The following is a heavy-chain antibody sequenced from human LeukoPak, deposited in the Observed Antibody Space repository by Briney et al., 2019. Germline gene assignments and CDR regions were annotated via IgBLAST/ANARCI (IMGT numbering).Heavy chain of an antibody. J-gene: IGHJ4*02. V-gene: IGHV3-30*03. CDR1: GFTVSSNY. CDR2: ISYDGSNK. Sequence: GGSLRHSCAASGFTVSSNYMTWVRQAPGKGLEWVAVISYDGSNKYYADSVKGRFTISRDNSKNTLYLQMNTLRAEDTAVYYCASGYYYDSSGYFWVWGQGTLVTVSS. CDR3: ASGYYYDSSGYFWV. D-gene: IGHD3-22*01.